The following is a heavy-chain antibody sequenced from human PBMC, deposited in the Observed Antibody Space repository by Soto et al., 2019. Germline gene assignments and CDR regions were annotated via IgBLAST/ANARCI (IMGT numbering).Heavy chain of an antibody. CDR2: INPNSGGT. CDR3: ARDSAPAAWYSSSWYRKEKVGNWFDP. V-gene: IGHV1-2*04. Sequence: ASVKVSCKASGYTFTGYYMHWVRQAPGQGLEWMGWINPNSGGTNYAQKFQGWVTMTRDTSISTAYMELSRLRSDDTAVYYCARDSAPAAWYSSSWYRKEKVGNWFDPWGQGTLVTVSS. CDR1: GYTFTGYY. D-gene: IGHD6-13*01. J-gene: IGHJ5*02.